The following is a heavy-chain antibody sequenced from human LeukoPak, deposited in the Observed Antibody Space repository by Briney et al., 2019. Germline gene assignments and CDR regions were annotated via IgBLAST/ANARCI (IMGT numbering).Heavy chain of an antibody. CDR1: GYSISSGYY. D-gene: IGHD3-3*01. Sequence: SETLSLTCTVSGYSISSGYYWGWIRQPPGKGLEWIGSIYHSGSTYYNPSLKSRVTISVDTSKNQFSLKLSSVTAADTAVYYCARDPDFWSGYYNFYYWGQGTLVTVSS. J-gene: IGHJ4*02. V-gene: IGHV4-38-2*02. CDR2: IYHSGST. CDR3: ARDPDFWSGYYNFYY.